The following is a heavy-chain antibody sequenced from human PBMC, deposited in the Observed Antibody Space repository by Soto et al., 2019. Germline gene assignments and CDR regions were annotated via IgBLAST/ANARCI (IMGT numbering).Heavy chain of an antibody. CDR2: ISPNTGST. V-gene: IGHV1-46*01. Sequence: WVRQAPGQGLEWMGLISPNTGSTTYAQRFRGRVTMTRDTSTSTFYMELSSLTSEDTALYFCAKTLSGGSYTDSRLDHWGQGTLVTVSS. CDR3: AKTLSGGSYTDSRLDH. J-gene: IGHJ4*02. D-gene: IGHD1-26*01.